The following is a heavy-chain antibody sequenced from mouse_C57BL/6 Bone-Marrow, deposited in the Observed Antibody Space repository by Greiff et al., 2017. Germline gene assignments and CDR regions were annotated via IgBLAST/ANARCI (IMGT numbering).Heavy chain of an antibody. CDR1: GFNIKNTY. V-gene: IGHV14-3*01. Sequence: EVQLQESVAELERPGASVKLSCTASGFNIKNTYMHWVKQRPEQGLEWIGRIDPANGNTKYAPKFQGKATITADTSSNTAYLQLSSLTSEDTAIYYCASPYGSSYGDYAMDYWGQGTSVTVSS. D-gene: IGHD1-1*01. CDR2: IDPANGNT. CDR3: ASPYGSSYGDYAMDY. J-gene: IGHJ4*01.